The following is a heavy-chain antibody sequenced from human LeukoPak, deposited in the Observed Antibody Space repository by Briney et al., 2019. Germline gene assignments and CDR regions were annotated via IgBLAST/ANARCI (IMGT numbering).Heavy chain of an antibody. V-gene: IGHV1-69*10. CDR3: ARDLTMVRGVPDGFDY. Sequence: SVRVSCTASGGTFSSYAISWVRQAPGQGLEWMGGIIPIFGIANYAQKFQGRVTITADKSTSTAYMELSSLRSEDTAVYYCARDLTMVRGVPDGFDYWGQGTLVTVSS. D-gene: IGHD3-10*01. J-gene: IGHJ4*02. CDR2: IIPIFGIA. CDR1: GGTFSSYA.